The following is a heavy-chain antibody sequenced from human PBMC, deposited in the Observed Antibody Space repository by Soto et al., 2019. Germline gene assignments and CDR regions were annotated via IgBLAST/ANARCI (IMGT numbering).Heavy chain of an antibody. CDR2: TSWDGNNK. V-gene: IGHV3-30*04. Sequence: GGSLRLSCAASGFTFSGYAMHWVRQPPGKGLEWVAVTSWDGNNKYYADSVKGRFTISRDNSENTLYLQMNSLRAEDMAVYYCAKVVVPAAMVNYYYGMDVWGQGTTVTVSS. CDR1: GFTFSGYA. D-gene: IGHD2-2*01. CDR3: AKVVVPAAMVNYYYGMDV. J-gene: IGHJ6*02.